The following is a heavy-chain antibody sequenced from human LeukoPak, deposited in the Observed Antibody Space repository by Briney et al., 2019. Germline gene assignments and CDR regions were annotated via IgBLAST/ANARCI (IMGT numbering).Heavy chain of an antibody. J-gene: IGHJ6*02. D-gene: IGHD2-15*01. V-gene: IGHV1-69*13. Sequence: SVKVSCKASGGTFSSYAISWVRQAPGQGLEWMGGIIPIFGTANYAQKFQGRVTITADESTSTAYMELSSLRSEDTAVYYCARDRDCSGGSCYPGPYYYGMGVWGQGTTVTVSS. CDR2: IIPIFGTA. CDR1: GGTFSSYA. CDR3: ARDRDCSGGSCYPGPYYYGMGV.